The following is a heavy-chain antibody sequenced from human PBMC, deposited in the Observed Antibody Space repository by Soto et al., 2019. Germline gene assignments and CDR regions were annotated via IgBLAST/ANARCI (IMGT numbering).Heavy chain of an antibody. CDR2: IYYSGST. CDR1: GGSINSAYY. CDR3: ATMGTPATGLYFFDY. J-gene: IGHJ4*02. V-gene: IGHV4-38-2*01. Sequence: SETLSLTCAVSGGSINSAYYXGWIRQPPGKGLEWIGSIYYSGSTSYNPSLKSRVTISADTSKNQFSLNLSFVTAADTSVYYCATMGTPATGLYFFDYWGQGSLVTVSS. D-gene: IGHD2-15*01.